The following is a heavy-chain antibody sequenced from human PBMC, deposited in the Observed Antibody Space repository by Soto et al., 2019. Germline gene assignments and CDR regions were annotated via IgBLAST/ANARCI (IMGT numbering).Heavy chain of an antibody. CDR2: TFVTGAT. V-gene: IGHV4-61*01. J-gene: IGHJ6*02. CDR3: ARGRSDSAESSFGRRMDV. CDR1: GEALGSGQSY. D-gene: IGHD2-2*01. Sequence: QVQLQESGPGLVKSSETLSLICFVSGEALGSGQSYWNWIRQAPGEGLEWIGQTFVTGATKYSASLKSRVTRPVDTSKSLISLTLTSVTAADSATYFCARGRSDSAESSFGRRMDVWGQGTTVTVSS.